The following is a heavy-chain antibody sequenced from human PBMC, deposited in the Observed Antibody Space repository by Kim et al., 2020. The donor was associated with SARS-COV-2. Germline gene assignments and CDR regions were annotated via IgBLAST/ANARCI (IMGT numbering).Heavy chain of an antibody. V-gene: IGHV3-74*01. Sequence: GGSLRLSCAASGLTFSDWIHWFRQAPGQGLVWVLRFNGDGSTTNYADSVRGRFSISRDNAKNTLFLQMSSLRAEDSGVYYCARGGENSFGGVTYWGQGTLVTVSS. CDR2: FNGDGSTT. D-gene: IGHD3-16*01. J-gene: IGHJ4*02. CDR1: GLTFSDW. CDR3: ARGGENSFGGVTY.